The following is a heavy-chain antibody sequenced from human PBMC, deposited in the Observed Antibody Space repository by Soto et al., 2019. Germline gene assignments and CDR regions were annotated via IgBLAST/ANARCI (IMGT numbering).Heavy chain of an antibody. CDR2: IFHSGST. J-gene: IGHJ5*02. V-gene: IGHV4-59*01. D-gene: IGHD3-9*01. CDR1: GDSIGSYY. CDR3: ARVVDYDILTGYYRGSGWFDP. Sequence: QVQLQESGPGLVKPSETLSLTCSVSGDSIGSYYWSWIRQPPGKGLEWIGYIFHSGSTNQNPSFQNLLTMSVDTAKNQFSLSLSSVTAADTAVYYCARVVDYDILTGYYRGSGWFDPWGQGTLVIVSS.